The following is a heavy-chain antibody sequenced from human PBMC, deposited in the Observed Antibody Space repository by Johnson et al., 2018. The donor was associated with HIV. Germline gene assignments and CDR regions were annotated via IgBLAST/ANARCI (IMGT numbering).Heavy chain of an antibody. V-gene: IGHV3-15*01. CDR2: IKSNTDGGTT. J-gene: IGHJ3*02. Sequence: VQLVESGGGVVQPGRSLRLSCAASGFTFSSYAMHWVRQAPGKGLEWVGRIKSNTDGGTTDYAAPVKGRFTISRDDSKNTLYLQMNSLKTEDTAVYYCARGGEKGAFDIWGQGTMVTVSS. CDR3: ARGGEKGAFDI. CDR1: GFTFSSYA. D-gene: IGHD7-27*01.